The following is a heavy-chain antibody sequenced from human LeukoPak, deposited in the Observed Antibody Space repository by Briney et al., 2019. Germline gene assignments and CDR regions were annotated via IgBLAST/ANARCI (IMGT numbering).Heavy chain of an antibody. CDR2: THHSGST. J-gene: IGHJ4*02. D-gene: IGHD6-13*01. CDR3: ARDGFTWSIAAAGPKTGNFDY. V-gene: IGHV4-38-2*02. CDR1: GYSISSDNY. Sequence: SETLSLTCSVSGYSISSDNYWGWIRQPPGKGLEWIGTTHHSGSTYYNPSLKSRVTISVDTSKNQFSLKLSSVTAADTAVYYCARDGFTWSIAAAGPKTGNFDYWGQGTLVTVSS.